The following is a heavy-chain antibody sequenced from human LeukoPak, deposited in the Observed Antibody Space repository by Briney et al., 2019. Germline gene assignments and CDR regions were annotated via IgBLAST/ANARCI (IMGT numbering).Heavy chain of an antibody. Sequence: SETLSLTCTVSGGSITTSGHYWGWISQPPGKGLEWIGSIDYRERTTYNPSLKSRVTISADTSRNQFSLKLSSVTATDTAVYYCANYVSGTMRDYWGQGTLVTVSS. J-gene: IGHJ4*02. CDR2: IDYRERT. CDR3: ANYVSGTMRDY. V-gene: IGHV4-39*01. D-gene: IGHD3-16*01. CDR1: GGSITTSGHY.